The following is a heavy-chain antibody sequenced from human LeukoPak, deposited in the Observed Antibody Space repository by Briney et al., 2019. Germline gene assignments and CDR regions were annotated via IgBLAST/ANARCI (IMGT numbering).Heavy chain of an antibody. Sequence: GGSLRLSCVASGFTFGNYWMNWVRQAPGKGLEWVSSISSSSIYIYYADSVKGRFTISRDNANNSLYLQMNSLRAEDTAVYYCARDQRFGHFDSWGQGTLVTVSS. CDR3: ARDQRFGHFDS. D-gene: IGHD3-10*01. V-gene: IGHV3-21*01. CDR2: ISSSSIYI. J-gene: IGHJ4*02. CDR1: GFTFGNYW.